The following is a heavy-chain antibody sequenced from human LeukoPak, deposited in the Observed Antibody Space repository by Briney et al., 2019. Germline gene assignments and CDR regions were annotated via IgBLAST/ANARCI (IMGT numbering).Heavy chain of an antibody. CDR3: ARDSSGWYWASGYYYYYYMDV. D-gene: IGHD6-19*01. CDR2: ISYDGSNE. J-gene: IGHJ6*03. Sequence: GRSLRLSCAASGFTFSSYGMHWVRQAPGKGLEWVAAISYDGSNEYYVDSVKGRFTISRDNSKNTLFLQINSLRVEDTAVYYCARDSSGWYWASGYYYYYYMDVWGKGTTVTVSS. V-gene: IGHV3-30*03. CDR1: GFTFSSYG.